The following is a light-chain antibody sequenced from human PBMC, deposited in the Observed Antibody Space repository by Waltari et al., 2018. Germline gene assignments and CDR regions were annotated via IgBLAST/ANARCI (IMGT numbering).Light chain of an antibody. V-gene: IGLV2-23*02. CDR1: TSDVGRYNF. CDR3: FSYAGSSTFK. CDR2: EVT. Sequence: QSALTQPASVSGSPGPSITISCTGTTSDVGRYNFVSWYQHHPGKAPKLIIYEVTTRPLGVSDRFSGSKSDNTASLTISGLQAEDEADYYCFSYAGSSTFKFGGGTMLTVL. J-gene: IGLJ2*01.